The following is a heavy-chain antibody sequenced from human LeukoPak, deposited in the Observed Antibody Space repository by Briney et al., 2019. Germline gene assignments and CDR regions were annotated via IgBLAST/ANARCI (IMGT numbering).Heavy chain of an antibody. CDR2: IYYTGKT. Sequence: SETLSLTCTVSGASVSSGSSYWTWIRQPPGKRLEWIAYIYYTGKTNYNPSLESRVTISLDTSKNQFSLKLTSVTAADTAVYYCATVRTSGWSDFWGQGTLVTVSS. V-gene: IGHV4-61*01. J-gene: IGHJ4*02. D-gene: IGHD6-19*01. CDR3: ATVRTSGWSDF. CDR1: GASVSSGSSY.